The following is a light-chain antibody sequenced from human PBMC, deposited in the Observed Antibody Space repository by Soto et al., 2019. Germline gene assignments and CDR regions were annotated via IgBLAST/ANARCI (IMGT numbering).Light chain of an antibody. J-gene: IGKJ1*01. CDR3: LQYDNWPRT. CDR1: QSVGSN. V-gene: IGKV3-15*01. Sequence: EIVLTQSPATLSVSPGERATLSCRASQSVGSNLAWYQHKPGQAPGLLIYGASTRATGVPARFSGSGSGTEFTLTISSLQSEDFALYYCLQYDNWPRTFGQGTKVDIK. CDR2: GAS.